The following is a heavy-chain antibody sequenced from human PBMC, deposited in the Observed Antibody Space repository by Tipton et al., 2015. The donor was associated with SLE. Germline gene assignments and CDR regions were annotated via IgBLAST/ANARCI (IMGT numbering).Heavy chain of an antibody. Sequence: TLSLTCAVSGDSISTGGYSWSWIRQQPGRGLQWIGYIYYSGNTFYNPSLESRVTISVDTSQNRFSLKLRSVTAADTAVYYCARARMTMMQGFYYFDSWGQGTLVAVSS. J-gene: IGHJ4*02. CDR1: GDSISTGGYS. V-gene: IGHV4-31*11. CDR3: ARARMTMMQGFYYFDS. CDR2: IYYSGNT. D-gene: IGHD2/OR15-2a*01.